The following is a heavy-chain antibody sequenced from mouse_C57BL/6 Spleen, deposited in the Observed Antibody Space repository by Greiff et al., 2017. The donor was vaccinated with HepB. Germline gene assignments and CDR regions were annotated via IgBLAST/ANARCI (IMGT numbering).Heavy chain of an antibody. D-gene: IGHD1-1*01. CDR1: GYTFTSYW. CDR2: INPSNGGT. V-gene: IGHV1-53*01. Sequence: VQLQQPGTELVKPGASVKLSCKASGYTFTSYWMHWVKQRPGQGLEWIGNINPSNGGTNYNEKFKSKATLTVDKSSSTAYMQLSSLTSEDSAVSYCASFITTVVATSCYFDVWGTGTTLTVSS. J-gene: IGHJ1*03. CDR3: ASFITTVVATSCYFDV.